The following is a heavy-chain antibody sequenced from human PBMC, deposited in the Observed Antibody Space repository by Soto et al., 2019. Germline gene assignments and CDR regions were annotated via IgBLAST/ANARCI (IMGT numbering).Heavy chain of an antibody. D-gene: IGHD5-12*01. CDR2: IYAGDSDV. J-gene: IGHJ4*02. V-gene: IGHV5-51*01. CDR3: ARQSYPGYGGYDPVFDN. CDR1: GYTFTSYW. Sequence: PGESLKISCQGSGYTFTSYWVGWVRQRPGKGLDWMGNIYAGDSDVKYSPSFKGQVTISVDKSINSTYLQLISLKASDTAVYYCARQSYPGYGGYDPVFDNWGQGTQVTVSS.